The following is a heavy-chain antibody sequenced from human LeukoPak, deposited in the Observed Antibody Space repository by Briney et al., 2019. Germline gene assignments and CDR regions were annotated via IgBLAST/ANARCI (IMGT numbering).Heavy chain of an antibody. Sequence: PGGSLRLSCVASGFTFPNYALNWVRQAPGKGLEWVSGISGNGGNTHYADSVKGRFTTSRDNSKNTVSLQMNSLRAEDTAVYYCARDWGYCSSTSCPLDYWGQGTLVTVSS. CDR1: GFTFPNYA. CDR3: ARDWGYCSSTSCPLDY. J-gene: IGHJ4*02. D-gene: IGHD2-2*01. V-gene: IGHV3-23*01. CDR2: ISGNGGNT.